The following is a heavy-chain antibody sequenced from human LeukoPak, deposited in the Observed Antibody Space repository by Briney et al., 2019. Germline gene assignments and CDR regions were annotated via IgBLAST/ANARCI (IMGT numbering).Heavy chain of an antibody. CDR1: GFSLSTSGVG. J-gene: IGHJ4*02. Sequence: SGPTLVKPTQTLTLTCTFSGFSLSTSGVGVGWIRQPPGKALEWLALIYWDDDKRYSPSLKSRLTITKDTSKNQVVLTMTNMDPVDTAKFYCAHKTLHYVYIGGSYRYSFDYWGQETLVTVSS. D-gene: IGHD3-16*02. CDR2: IYWDDDK. CDR3: AHKTLHYVYIGGSYRYSFDY. V-gene: IGHV2-5*02.